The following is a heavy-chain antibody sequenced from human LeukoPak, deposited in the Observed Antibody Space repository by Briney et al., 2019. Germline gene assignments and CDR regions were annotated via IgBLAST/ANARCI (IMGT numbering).Heavy chain of an antibody. CDR1: GFIFGDYA. CDR2: ISYDGSNK. V-gene: IGHV3-30*03. D-gene: IGHD6-19*01. Sequence: GRSLRLSCAASGFIFGDYAIHWVRQVPGRGLEWVAVISYDGSNKYYADSVKGRFTISRDNSKNTLYLQMNSLRAEDTAVYYCARGSLVGSGWFNWGQGTLVTVSS. J-gene: IGHJ4*02. CDR3: ARGSLVGSGWFN.